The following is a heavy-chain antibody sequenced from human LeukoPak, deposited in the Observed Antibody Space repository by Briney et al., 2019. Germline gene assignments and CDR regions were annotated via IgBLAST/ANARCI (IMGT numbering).Heavy chain of an antibody. Sequence: GGALSLSYAASGFTLSSYSMNWVRQTPGKGLEWVSYISSSSSTIYYADSVKGRFTISRDNAQNSLYLQMNSLRAEDTAVYYCARERCSSTNCLFDYWGQGTLVTVSS. CDR2: ISSSSSTI. CDR3: ARERCSSTNCLFDY. CDR1: GFTLSSYS. D-gene: IGHD2-2*01. V-gene: IGHV3-48*04. J-gene: IGHJ4*02.